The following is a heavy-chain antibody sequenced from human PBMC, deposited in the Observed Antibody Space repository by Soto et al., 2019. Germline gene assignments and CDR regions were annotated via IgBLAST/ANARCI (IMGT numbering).Heavy chain of an antibody. J-gene: IGHJ6*02. CDR3: ARSQGSSTSLEIYYYYYYGMDV. CDR1: GGTFSSYA. CDR2: IIPISETT. Sequence: QVQLVQSGAEVKKPGSSVKVSCKASGGTFSSYAISWVRQAPGQGLEWMGGIIPISETTNYAQKFQGRLTITADESKSTAYMELSSLRSEDTAVYYCARSQGSSTSLEIYYYYYYGMDVWGQGTTVTVSS. V-gene: IGHV1-69*01. D-gene: IGHD2-2*01.